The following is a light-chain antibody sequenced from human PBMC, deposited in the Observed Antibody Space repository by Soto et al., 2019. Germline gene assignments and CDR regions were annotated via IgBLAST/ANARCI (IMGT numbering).Light chain of an antibody. CDR1: SSNIGAGYD. V-gene: IGLV1-40*01. J-gene: IGLJ1*01. CDR3: QSYDSSLSGLV. CDR2: GNS. Sequence: QSVLTQPSSVSGAPGQRVTISCTGSSSNIGAGYDVHWYQQLPGTAPKLLIYGNSNRPSGVPDRFSGSKSGTSASLAITGLQAEDDADYYCQSYDSSLSGLVFGTGTKVTVL.